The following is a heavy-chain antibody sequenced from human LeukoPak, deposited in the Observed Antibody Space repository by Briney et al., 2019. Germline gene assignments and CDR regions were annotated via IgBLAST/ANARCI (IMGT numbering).Heavy chain of an antibody. J-gene: IGHJ2*01. V-gene: IGHV3-23*01. CDR1: GFTFSSYT. CDR2: INDSGGNT. CDR3: AKDQDYYGSGSPWYFDL. Sequence: PGGSLRLSCAASGFTFSSYTMGWVRQAPGKGLEWVSEINDSGGNTYYARSVKGRFTISRDNSKNTVYLQMNSLRAEDTAVYYCAKDQDYYGSGSPWYFDLWGRGTLVTVSS. D-gene: IGHD3-10*01.